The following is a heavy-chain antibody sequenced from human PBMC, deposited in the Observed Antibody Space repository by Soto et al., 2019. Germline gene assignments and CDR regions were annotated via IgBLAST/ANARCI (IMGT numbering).Heavy chain of an antibody. D-gene: IGHD2-2*01. Sequence: SVKVSCKASGGTFSSYTISWVRQAPGQGLEWMGRIIPILGIANYAQKFQGRVTITADKSTSTAYMELSSLRSEDTAVYYCARDRVPAAIYGYYYGMDVWGQGTTVTVSS. J-gene: IGHJ6*02. V-gene: IGHV1-69*04. CDR2: IIPILGIA. CDR3: ARDRVPAAIYGYYYGMDV. CDR1: GGTFSSYT.